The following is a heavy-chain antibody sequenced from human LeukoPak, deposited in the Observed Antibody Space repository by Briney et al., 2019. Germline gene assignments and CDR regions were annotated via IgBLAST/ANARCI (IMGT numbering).Heavy chain of an antibody. Sequence: ASVKVSCKASGGTFSSYGISWVRQAPGQGLEWMGWISAYNGNTNYAQKLQGRVTMTTDTSTSTAYMELRSLRSDDTAVYYCARVGRLAYYDSSGYDYFDYWGQGTLVTVSS. J-gene: IGHJ4*02. D-gene: IGHD3-22*01. V-gene: IGHV1-18*01. CDR2: ISAYNGNT. CDR1: GGTFSSYG. CDR3: ARVGRLAYYDSSGYDYFDY.